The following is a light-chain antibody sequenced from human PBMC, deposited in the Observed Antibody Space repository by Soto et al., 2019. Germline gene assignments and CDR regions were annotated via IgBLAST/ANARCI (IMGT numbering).Light chain of an antibody. J-gene: IGLJ2*01. Sequence: QSALTQPPSASGSPGQSVTISCTGTSSDVGGYNYVSWYQQHPGKAPKLMIYDVSNRPSGVPDRFSGSKSGNTASLTISGLQAEDEADYYCSSYAGSNNPVFGGGTKLTVL. V-gene: IGLV2-8*01. CDR3: SSYAGSNNPV. CDR1: SSDVGGYNY. CDR2: DVS.